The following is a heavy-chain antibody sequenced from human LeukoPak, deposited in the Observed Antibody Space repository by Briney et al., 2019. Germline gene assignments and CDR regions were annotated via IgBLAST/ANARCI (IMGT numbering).Heavy chain of an antibody. CDR1: GDTFDGYY. V-gene: IGHV1-2*02. J-gene: IGHJ4*02. CDR2: VNPKFGGT. Sequence: ASVKVSCKASGDTFDGYYVHWVRQAPGQGLEWMGWVNPKFGGTNYAPKLQVRAPMTWDTAINTAYMELRSLTSDDTAVYYCAAEDTVTKSYDFWGQGTLVTVSS. D-gene: IGHD4-11*01. CDR3: AAEDTVTKSYDF.